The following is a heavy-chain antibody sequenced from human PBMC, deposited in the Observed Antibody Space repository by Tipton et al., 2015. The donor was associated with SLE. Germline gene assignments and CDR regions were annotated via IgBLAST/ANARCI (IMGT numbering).Heavy chain of an antibody. CDR3: TRHDYDDNGYYMHYFDY. J-gene: IGHJ4*02. CDR2: ISHSGNT. D-gene: IGHD3-22*01. CDR1: GYSISSGHY. V-gene: IGHV4-38-2*01. Sequence: TLSLTCAVSGYSISSGHYWGWIRQPPGKGLEWIASISHSGNTYYNPSLKSRVSMSIDTSKNQVFLRLVSVTAADTAVYYCTRHDYDDNGYYMHYFDYWGQGTLVTVSS.